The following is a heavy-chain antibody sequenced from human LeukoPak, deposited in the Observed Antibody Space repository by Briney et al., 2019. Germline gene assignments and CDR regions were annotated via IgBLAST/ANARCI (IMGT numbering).Heavy chain of an antibody. CDR1: GGSISSGRYY. CDR2: IYTSGST. CDR3: ARSGAGRWFGELLHYFDY. J-gene: IGHJ4*02. V-gene: IGHV4-61*02. D-gene: IGHD3-10*01. Sequence: SQTLSLTCTVSGGSISSGRYYWSWIRQPAGKGLEWIGRIYTSGSTNYNPSLKSRVTISVDTSKNQFSLKLSSVTAADTAVYYCARSGAGRWFGELLHYFDYWGQGTLVTVSS.